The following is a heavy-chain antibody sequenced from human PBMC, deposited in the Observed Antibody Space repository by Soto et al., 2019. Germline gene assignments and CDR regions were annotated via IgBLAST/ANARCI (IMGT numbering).Heavy chain of an antibody. CDR3: PRGAKNIYAMDV. V-gene: IGHV3-74*01. Sequence: EVQLVESGGGLVQPGGSLRLSCAASGFAFSTYWMHWVRQAPGKGLLWVARIKFDGSSTYSADSVKGRFTISRDDAKNTLYLQMNGLRVDDTAVYYCPRGAKNIYAMDVWGQGTTVTVSS. CDR1: GFAFSTYW. J-gene: IGHJ6*02. CDR2: IKFDGSST.